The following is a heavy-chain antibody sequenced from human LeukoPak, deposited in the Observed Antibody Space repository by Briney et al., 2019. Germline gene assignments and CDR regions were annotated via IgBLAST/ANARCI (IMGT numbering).Heavy chain of an antibody. CDR3: ARGLPAAMDV. V-gene: IGHV4-34*01. D-gene: IGHD6-25*01. CDR1: GGSFSGYY. Sequence: PSETLSLTCAVYGGSFSGYYWSWIRQPPGKGLEWIGEINHSGSTNYNPSLKSRVTISVDTSKNQFSLKLSSVTAADTAVYHCARGLPAAMDVWGKGTTVTVSS. CDR2: INHSGST. J-gene: IGHJ6*03.